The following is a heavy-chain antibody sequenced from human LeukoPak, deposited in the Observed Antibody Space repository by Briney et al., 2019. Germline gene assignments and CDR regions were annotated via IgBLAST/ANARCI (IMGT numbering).Heavy chain of an antibody. CDR3: ARHPRAAAGMDY. D-gene: IGHD6-13*01. CDR1: GFTFSSYA. Sequence: GGSLRLSCAASGFTFSSYAMHWVRQAPGKGLEWVAVISYDGSNKYYADSVKGRFTISRDNSKNTLYLQMNSLRAEDTAVYYCARHPRAAAGMDYWGQGTLVTVSS. CDR2: ISYDGSNK. V-gene: IGHV3-30-3*01. J-gene: IGHJ4*02.